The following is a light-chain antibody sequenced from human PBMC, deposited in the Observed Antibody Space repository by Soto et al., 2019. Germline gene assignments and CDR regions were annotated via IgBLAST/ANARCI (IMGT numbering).Light chain of an antibody. Sequence: EIVLTQSPVTPSLSPGERATLSCRASQSVSSSYLAWYQQKPGQAPRLLIYGASSRATGIPDRFSGSGSGTDFTLTISRLEPEDFAVYYCQQYGSSPRTFGQGTKVDIK. V-gene: IGKV3-20*01. CDR2: GAS. CDR3: QQYGSSPRT. J-gene: IGKJ1*01. CDR1: QSVSSSY.